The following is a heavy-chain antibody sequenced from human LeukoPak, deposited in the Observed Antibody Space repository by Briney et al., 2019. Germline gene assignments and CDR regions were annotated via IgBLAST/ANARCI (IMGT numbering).Heavy chain of an antibody. Sequence: ASVKVSCKASGYTFTRYGISWVRQAPGQGLEWMGWISAYNGNTNYAQKLQGRLTMPTDTSTSTAYMELRSLRSDDTAVYYCARWDSSGWYTLYYFDYWGQGTLVTVSS. CDR3: ARWDSSGWYTLYYFDY. D-gene: IGHD6-19*01. CDR1: GYTFTRYG. J-gene: IGHJ4*02. CDR2: ISAYNGNT. V-gene: IGHV1-18*01.